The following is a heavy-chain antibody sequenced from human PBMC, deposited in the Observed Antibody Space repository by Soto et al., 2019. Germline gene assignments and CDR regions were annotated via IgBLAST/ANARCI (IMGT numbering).Heavy chain of an antibody. J-gene: IGHJ6*02. CDR2: IIPIFGTA. Sequence: QVQLVQSGAEVKKPGSSVKVSCKASGGTCSSYAISWVRQAPGQGLAWMGGIIPIFGTANYAQKFQGRVTISADKSTSTAYMELSSLRSEDTAVYYCARDPPVYRSGGRVGYYYGMDVWGQGITVTVSS. V-gene: IGHV1-69*06. D-gene: IGHD6-19*01. CDR1: GGTCSSYA. CDR3: ARDPPVYRSGGRVGYYYGMDV.